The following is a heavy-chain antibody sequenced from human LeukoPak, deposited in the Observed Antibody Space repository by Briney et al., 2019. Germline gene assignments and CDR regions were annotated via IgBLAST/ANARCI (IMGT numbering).Heavy chain of an antibody. CDR2: ISSSSSPI. Sequence: GGSLRLSCAASGFTFSSYSVNWVRQAPGKGLEWISYISSSSSPIYYAGSVKGRFTTSRDNAKNSLYLQMNSLRVEDTAVYYCAKSGGQQLVAAYGMDVWGQGTTVTVSS. CDR3: AKSGGQQLVAAYGMDV. CDR1: GFTFSSYS. J-gene: IGHJ6*02. D-gene: IGHD6-13*01. V-gene: IGHV3-48*04.